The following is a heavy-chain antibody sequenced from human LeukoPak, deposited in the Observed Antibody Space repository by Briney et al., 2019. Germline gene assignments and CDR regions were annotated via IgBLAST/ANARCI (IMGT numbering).Heavy chain of an antibody. Sequence: GASVKVSCKASGGTFSSYAISWVRQAPGQGLEWMGGFDPEDGETIYAQKFQGRVTMTEDTSTDTAYMELSSLRSEDTAVYYCATGGVAGTLYGMDVWGQGTTVTVSS. CDR3: ATGGVAGTLYGMDV. CDR2: FDPEDGET. CDR1: GGTFSSYA. J-gene: IGHJ6*02. D-gene: IGHD6-19*01. V-gene: IGHV1-24*01.